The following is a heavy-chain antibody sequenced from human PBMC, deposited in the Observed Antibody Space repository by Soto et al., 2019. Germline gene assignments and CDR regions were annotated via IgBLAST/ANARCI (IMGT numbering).Heavy chain of an antibody. CDR3: ARDQTTVTTLDS. D-gene: IGHD4-17*01. J-gene: IGHJ4*02. CDR2: ISSSSSYI. V-gene: IGHV3-21*01. Sequence: EVQLVESGGGLVKPGGSLRLSCAASGFTFSSYSMNWVRQAPGKGLEWVSSISSSSSYIYYADSVKGRFTISRDNAKKSLYVKMNIRRAEETAVYYCARDQTTVTTLDSWGQGTLVTVSS. CDR1: GFTFSSYS.